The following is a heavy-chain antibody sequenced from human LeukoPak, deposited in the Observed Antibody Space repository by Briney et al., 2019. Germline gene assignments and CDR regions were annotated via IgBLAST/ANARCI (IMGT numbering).Heavy chain of an antibody. CDR1: GFTFSSYA. Sequence: GGSLRLSCAASGFTFSSYAMSWVRQAPGKGLEWVSAISGSGGSTYYADSVKGRFTISRDNSKNTLYLQLNSLTAEDTAVYYCAKDLRVTIYYGMDVWGQGTTVTGSS. CDR3: AKDLRVTIYYGMDV. J-gene: IGHJ6*02. V-gene: IGHV3-23*01. D-gene: IGHD4-17*01. CDR2: ISGSGGST.